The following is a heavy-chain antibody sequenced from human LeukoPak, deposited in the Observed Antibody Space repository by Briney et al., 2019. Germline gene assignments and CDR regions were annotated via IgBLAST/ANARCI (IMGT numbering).Heavy chain of an antibody. CDR3: ARVFPPPRGIPSA. V-gene: IGHV4-39*07. D-gene: IGHD3-10*01. CDR1: GGSISSSSYY. CDR2: IYYSGST. J-gene: IGHJ4*02. Sequence: SETLSLTCTVSGGSISSSSYYWGWIRQPPGKGLEWIGSIYYSGSTYYNPSLKSRVTISVDTSKNQFSLKLSSVTAADTAVYYCARVFPPPRGIPSAWGQGTLVTVSS.